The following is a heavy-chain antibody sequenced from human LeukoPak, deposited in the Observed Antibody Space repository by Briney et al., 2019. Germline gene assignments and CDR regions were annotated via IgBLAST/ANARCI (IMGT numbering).Heavy chain of an antibody. CDR2: INPNTGGT. CDR3: ARVFCGGAKMCYKRLPDFDP. D-gene: IGHD2-21*01. CDR1: GYTFTTFY. J-gene: IGHJ5*01. V-gene: IGHV1-2*02. Sequence: GASVKVSCKASGYTFTTFYMHWLRQVPGQGPEWMGWINPNTGGTSYAQRFQGRITVFADTSSNTAYMELTGLTSDDTAVYYCARVFCGGAKMCYKRLPDFDPWGQGTLVTVSS.